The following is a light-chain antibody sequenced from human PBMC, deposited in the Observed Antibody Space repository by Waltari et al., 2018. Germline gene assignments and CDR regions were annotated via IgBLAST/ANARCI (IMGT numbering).Light chain of an antibody. CDR2: RNN. CDR1: SSNIGSNY. J-gene: IGLJ3*02. CDR3: AAWDDSLSGLWV. Sequence: QSVLTQHPSASGTPGQRVTISCSGSSSNIGSNYVYWYQQLPGTDPKLLIYRNNQRPSGVPDRFSGSKSGTSASLAISGLRSEDEADYYCAAWDDSLSGLWVFGGGTKLTVL. V-gene: IGLV1-47*01.